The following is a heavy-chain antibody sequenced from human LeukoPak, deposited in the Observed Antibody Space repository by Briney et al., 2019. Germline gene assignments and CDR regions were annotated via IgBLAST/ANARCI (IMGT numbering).Heavy chain of an antibody. CDR3: ARIAGGYSYGYPDY. J-gene: IGHJ4*02. Sequence: PSETLSLTCTVSGGSISSYYWSWIRQPPGKGLEWIGYIYYSGSTNYNPSLKSRVTISVDTSKNQFSLKLSSVTAADTAVYYCARIAGGYSYGYPDYWGQGTLVTVSS. CDR1: GGSISSYY. D-gene: IGHD5-18*01. V-gene: IGHV4-59*12. CDR2: IYYSGST.